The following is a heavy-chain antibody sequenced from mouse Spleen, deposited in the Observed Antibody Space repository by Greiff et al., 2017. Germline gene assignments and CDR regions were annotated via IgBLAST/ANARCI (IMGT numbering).Heavy chain of an antibody. CDR1: GYTFTSYW. CDR2: IHPNSGST. D-gene: IGHD3-1*01. Sequence: QVQLKQPGAELVKPGASVKLSCKASGYTFTSYWMHWVKQRPGQGLEWIGMIHPNSGSTNYNEKFKSKATLTVDKSSSTAYMQLSSLTSEDSAVYYCASGQSPFDYWGQGTTLTVSS. V-gene: IGHV1-64*01. J-gene: IGHJ2*01. CDR3: ASGQSPFDY.